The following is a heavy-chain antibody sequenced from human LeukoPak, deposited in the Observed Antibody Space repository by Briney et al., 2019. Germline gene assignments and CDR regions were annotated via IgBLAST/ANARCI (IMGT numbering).Heavy chain of an antibody. CDR3: ARATGINWFDP. CDR1: GGSFSGYY. J-gene: IGHJ5*02. V-gene: IGHV4-34*01. CDR2: ISHSGST. Sequence: PSETLSLTCAVYGGSFSGYYWSWIRQSPGKGLEWIGEISHSGSTYYNPSLKSRVTISLDTPKNQFSLKLSSVTAADTAVYYCARATGINWFDPWGQGTLVTVSS. D-gene: IGHD1-1*01.